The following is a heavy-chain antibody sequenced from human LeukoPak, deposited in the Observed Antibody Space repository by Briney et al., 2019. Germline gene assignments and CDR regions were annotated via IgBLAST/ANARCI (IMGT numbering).Heavy chain of an antibody. CDR2: IIPILGIA. Sequence: ASVKVSCKASGGTFSSYAISWVRQAPGQGLEWMGRIIPILGIANYAQKFQGRVTMTRDTSTKTVYMEMSSLRSEDTAVYYCARDPLITATTTWFDPWGQGTLVTVSS. CDR1: GGTFSSYA. V-gene: IGHV1-69*04. CDR3: ARDPLITATTTWFDP. J-gene: IGHJ5*02. D-gene: IGHD1-7*01.